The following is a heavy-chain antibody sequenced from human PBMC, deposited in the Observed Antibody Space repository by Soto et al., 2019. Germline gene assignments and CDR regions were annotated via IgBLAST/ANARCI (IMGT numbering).Heavy chain of an antibody. Sequence: SETLSLTCTVSGGSISGDYWTWIRQPPGTGLECIGEINHSGSTNYNPSLKSRVTISVDTSKNQFSLKLTSVTAADTAVYYCARGPLRYFDWLTPTQRSAFDYWGQGTLVTVSS. CDR2: INHSGST. CDR1: GGSISGDY. V-gene: IGHV4-34*01. CDR3: ARGPLRYFDWLTPTQRSAFDY. J-gene: IGHJ4*02. D-gene: IGHD3-9*01.